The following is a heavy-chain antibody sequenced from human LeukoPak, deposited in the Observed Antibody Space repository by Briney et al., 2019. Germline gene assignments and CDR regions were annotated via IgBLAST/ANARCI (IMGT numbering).Heavy chain of an antibody. CDR3: ARGYYYGSGSYHYGMDV. J-gene: IGHJ6*02. CDR2: VIPILGIA. CDR1: GGTFSSYA. Sequence: SVKVSCKASGGTFSSYAISWVRQAPGQGLEWMGRVIPILGIANYAQKFQGRVTITADKSTSTAYMELSSLRSEDTAVYYCARGYYYGSGSYHYGMDVWGQGTTVTVSS. D-gene: IGHD3-10*01. V-gene: IGHV1-69*04.